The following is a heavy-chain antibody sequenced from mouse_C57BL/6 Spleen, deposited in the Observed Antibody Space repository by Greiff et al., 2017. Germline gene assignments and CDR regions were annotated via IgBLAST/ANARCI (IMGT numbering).Heavy chain of an antibody. D-gene: IGHD2-1*01. CDR3: ARESGYGNSFDV. CDR1: GYTFTDYY. CDR2: INPYNGGT. V-gene: IGHV1-19*01. J-gene: IGHJ1*03. Sequence: VQLQQSGPVLVKPGASVKMSCKASGYTFTDYYMNWVKQSHGKSLEWIGVINPYNGGTSYNQKFKGKATLTVDKSSSTAYMELNSLTSEDSAVYYCARESGYGNSFDVWGTGTTVTVSS.